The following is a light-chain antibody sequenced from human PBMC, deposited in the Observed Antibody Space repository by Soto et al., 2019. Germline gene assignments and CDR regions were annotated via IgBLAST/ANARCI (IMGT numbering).Light chain of an antibody. CDR3: QESYTTPAVR. CDR2: ATS. J-gene: IGKJ4*02. Sequence: DIQMTQSPSSLSASLGDRVTIPCRASQNIDNYLNWYQQKPGKAPKLLIYATSTLQSGVPSRFSGSGSGTEFTLTISSLQAEDFATYFCQESYTTPAVRFGGGTKVDIK. CDR1: QNIDNY. V-gene: IGKV1-39*01.